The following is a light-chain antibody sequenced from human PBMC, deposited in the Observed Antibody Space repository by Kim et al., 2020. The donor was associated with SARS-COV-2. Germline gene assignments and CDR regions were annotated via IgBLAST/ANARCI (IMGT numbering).Light chain of an antibody. J-gene: IGLJ1*01. Sequence: QSALTQPASVSGSPGQSITISCTGTSSDVGGYNYVSWYQQHPGKAPKVLIHDVTIRPSGISNRFSASKSASTASLTISGLQAEDEAEYYCSSYTSSNTLVFGTGTKVTVL. CDR1: SSDVGGYNY. CDR3: SSYTSSNTLV. V-gene: IGLV2-14*03. CDR2: DVT.